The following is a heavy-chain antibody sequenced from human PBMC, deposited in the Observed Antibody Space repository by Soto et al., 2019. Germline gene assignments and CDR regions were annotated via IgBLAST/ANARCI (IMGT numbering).Heavy chain of an antibody. J-gene: IGHJ5*02. CDR2: IFYSGST. CDR3: AKDSGYNYGYFRWFDP. CDR1: GGSISNYY. Sequence: SDTLSLTCTVPGGSISNYYWSWIRQPPGRGLEWIGHIFYSGSTNYNPALKSRFTISVDTSKSHFSLKLSSVTAADTAVYYCAKDSGYNYGYFRWFDPWGQGTLVTVS. D-gene: IGHD5-18*01. V-gene: IGHV4-59*01.